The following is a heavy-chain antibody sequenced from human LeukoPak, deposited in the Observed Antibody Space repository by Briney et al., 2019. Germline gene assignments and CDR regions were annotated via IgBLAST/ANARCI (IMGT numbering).Heavy chain of an antibody. CDR3: ASGSGSYRTPYYYMDV. V-gene: IGHV3-53*01. D-gene: IGHD3-10*01. Sequence: GGSLRLSCAASGFTVSSNYMSWVREAPGKGLEWVSVIYSGGSTYYADSVKGRFTISRDNSKNTLYLQMNSLRAEDTAVYYCASGSGSYRTPYYYMDVWGTGTTVTVS. CDR1: GFTVSSNY. J-gene: IGHJ6*03. CDR2: IYSGGST.